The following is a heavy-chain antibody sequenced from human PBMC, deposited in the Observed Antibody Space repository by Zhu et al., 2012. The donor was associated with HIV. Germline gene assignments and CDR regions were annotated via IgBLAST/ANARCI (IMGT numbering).Heavy chain of an antibody. D-gene: IGHD5-12*01. CDR2: IYRSGND. Sequence: QVQLQETGPGLVKPSETLSLTCAVSGYSISSGYYWGWIRQPPGKGLEWIGSIYRSGNDYYNPSLNSRVTITVDTSKNQFSVKLTSVTAADTAVYFCVRVGYGYGANFDYWGQGNPGHRLL. CDR3: VRVGYGYGANFDY. CDR1: GYSISSGYY. J-gene: IGHJ4*02. V-gene: IGHV4-38-2*01.